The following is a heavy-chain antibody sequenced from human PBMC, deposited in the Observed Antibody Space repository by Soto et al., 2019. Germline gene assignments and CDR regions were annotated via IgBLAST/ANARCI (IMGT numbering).Heavy chain of an antibody. D-gene: IGHD5-18*01. Sequence: EVQLVESGGGLVQPGGSLRLSCAASGFTFSSYWMHWVRQAPGKGLVWVSRINSDGSSTSYADSVKGRFTISRDNAKNTLYLQMNSLRAEDTAVYYCARGLYRYSYGQTPYYYYMDVWGKGTTVIVSS. J-gene: IGHJ6*03. CDR1: GFTFSSYW. CDR3: ARGLYRYSYGQTPYYYYMDV. CDR2: INSDGSST. V-gene: IGHV3-74*01.